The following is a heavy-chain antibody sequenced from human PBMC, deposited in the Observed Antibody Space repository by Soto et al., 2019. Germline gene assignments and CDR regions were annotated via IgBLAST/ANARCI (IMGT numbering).Heavy chain of an antibody. CDR2: IIPILGIA. Sequence: ASVKVSCKASGGTFSSYTISWVRQAPGQGLEWMGRIIPILGIANYAQKFQGRVTITADKSTSTAYMELSSLRSEDTAVYYCARDHAEVATTTYYFDYWGQGTLVTVSS. CDR3: ARDHAEVATTTYYFDY. CDR1: GGTFSSYT. V-gene: IGHV1-69*04. D-gene: IGHD5-12*01. J-gene: IGHJ4*02.